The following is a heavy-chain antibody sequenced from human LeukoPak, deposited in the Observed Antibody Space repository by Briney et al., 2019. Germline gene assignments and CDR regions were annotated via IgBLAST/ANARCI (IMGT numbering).Heavy chain of an antibody. D-gene: IGHD2-2*01. J-gene: IGHJ3*02. V-gene: IGHV4-31*03. CDR1: GGSISSGGYY. CDR3: ARVSASSRSGYAFDI. CDR2: IYYSGNA. Sequence: SQTLSLTCTVSGGSISSGGYYWSWVRQHPGKGLECIGYIYYSGNAYYNPSLKSRVTTSKDTSNNQFSLKLRSVTAADTAVYYCARVSASSRSGYAFDIWGQGTMVTVSS.